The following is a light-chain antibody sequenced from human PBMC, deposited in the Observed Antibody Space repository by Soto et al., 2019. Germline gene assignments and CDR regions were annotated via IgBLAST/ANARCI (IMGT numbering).Light chain of an antibody. CDR1: QSVSGW. V-gene: IGKV1-5*01. J-gene: IGKJ1*01. CDR3: QQYETFSGT. CDR2: DAS. Sequence: DVKMTQSPASLSAPLGDTLTVTCRASQSVSGWLAWYQQKPGEAPKLLIYDASALPRGVPSRFSGSGSGTKFTLTIASLQPDDFATYYCQQYETFSGTFGPGTKVDFK.